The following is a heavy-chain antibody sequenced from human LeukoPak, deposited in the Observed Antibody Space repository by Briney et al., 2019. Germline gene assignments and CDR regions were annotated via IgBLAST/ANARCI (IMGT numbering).Heavy chain of an antibody. CDR3: ARDGDIEMATTTTYFDY. V-gene: IGHV3-21*01. CDR1: GFTFSSYS. D-gene: IGHD5-24*01. J-gene: IGHJ4*02. Sequence: GGSLRLSCAASGFTFSSYSMNWVRQAPGKGLEWVSSISSSSSYIYYADSVKGRFTISRDNAKNSLYLQMNSLRAEDTAVYYCARDGDIEMATTTTYFDYRDQGTLVTVSS. CDR2: ISSSSSYI.